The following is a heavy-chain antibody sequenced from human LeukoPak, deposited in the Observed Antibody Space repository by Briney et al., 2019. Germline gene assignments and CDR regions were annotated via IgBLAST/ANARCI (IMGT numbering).Heavy chain of an antibody. V-gene: IGHV3-23*01. J-gene: IGHJ2*01. CDR1: GFTFSFYA. CDR2: ITSSGNTT. CDR3: AKDFWGSDYDWYFDL. Sequence: SGGSLRLSCAASGFTFSFYAMSWVRQAPGKGLEWVAGITSSGNTTYYADPVKGRFTISRDNSRNILYLQMNSLRAEDTAIYYCAKDFWGSDYDWYFDLWGRGTVVTVSS. D-gene: IGHD3-16*01.